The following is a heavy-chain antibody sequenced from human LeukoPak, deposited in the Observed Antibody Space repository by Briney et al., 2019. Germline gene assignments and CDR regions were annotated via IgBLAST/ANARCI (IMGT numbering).Heavy chain of an antibody. CDR2: ISYDGSNK. CDR1: GFTFSSYG. CDR3: AKDRSYYFDS. J-gene: IGHJ4*02. D-gene: IGHD3-16*02. Sequence: PGRSLRLSCAASGFTFSSYGMHWVRQASGEGLERVAVISYDGSNKYYADSVKGRCTISRDDSKNTLYLQMNSLRAEATAVYYCAKDRSYYFDSWGPGTLVTVSS. V-gene: IGHV3-30*18.